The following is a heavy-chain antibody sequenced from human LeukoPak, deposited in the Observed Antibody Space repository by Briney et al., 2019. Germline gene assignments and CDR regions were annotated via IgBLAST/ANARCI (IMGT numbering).Heavy chain of an antibody. CDR3: ARETIAAAGKGFDP. CDR1: GFTFSSYS. Sequence: PGGSQRLSCAASGFTFSSYSMNWVRQAPGKGLEWVSYISSSSSTIYYADSVKGRFTISRDNAKKSLYLQMNSLRAEDTAVYYCARETIAAAGKGFDPWGQGTLVTVSS. D-gene: IGHD6-13*01. CDR2: ISSSSSTI. V-gene: IGHV3-48*04. J-gene: IGHJ5*02.